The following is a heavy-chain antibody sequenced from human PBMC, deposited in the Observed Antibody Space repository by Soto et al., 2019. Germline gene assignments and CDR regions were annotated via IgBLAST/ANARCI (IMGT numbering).Heavy chain of an antibody. CDR2: IWYDGGDK. CDR3: ARWGGSATIPYFDY. Sequence: PGGSLRLSCAASGFNFNHYGMLLVRQAPGKGLEWMAVIWYDGGDKNYADSVKGRFTISRDNSKNTLYLEMNSLRVEDTAVYYCARWGGSATIPYFDYWGQGTQVTVSS. D-gene: IGHD6-25*01. V-gene: IGHV3-33*01. CDR1: GFNFNHYG. J-gene: IGHJ4*02.